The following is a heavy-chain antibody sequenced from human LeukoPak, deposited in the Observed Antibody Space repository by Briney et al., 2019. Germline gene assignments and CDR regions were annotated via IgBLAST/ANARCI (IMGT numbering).Heavy chain of an antibody. D-gene: IGHD4-17*01. Sequence: GGALRLSCAASGVTFGSCSMSGGGQAPGKGGEGGSVISGSGETTFYADSVRGRFTISRDNAKNSLYLQMNSLRADDTAVYYCASSDDYAGYFDYWGQGTLVTVSS. V-gene: IGHV3-23*01. J-gene: IGHJ4*02. CDR2: ISGSGETT. CDR1: GVTFGSCS. CDR3: ASSDDYAGYFDY.